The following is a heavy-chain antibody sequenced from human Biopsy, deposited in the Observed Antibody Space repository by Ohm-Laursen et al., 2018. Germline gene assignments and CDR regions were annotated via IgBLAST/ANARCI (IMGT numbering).Heavy chain of an antibody. J-gene: IGHJ5*02. CDR1: GVSINGGRYY. CDR2: IFYSANT. CDR3: ARGDYFDSNGYFWFDP. V-gene: IGHV4-31*03. D-gene: IGHD3-22*01. Sequence: TLSLTCTVSGVSINGGRYYWNWIRHHPGKGLEWIGNIFYSANTYYNPSLKSRVTISVDTSKNQFSLKLGSVTAADTAVYYCARGDYFDSNGYFWFDPWGQGTLVTVSS.